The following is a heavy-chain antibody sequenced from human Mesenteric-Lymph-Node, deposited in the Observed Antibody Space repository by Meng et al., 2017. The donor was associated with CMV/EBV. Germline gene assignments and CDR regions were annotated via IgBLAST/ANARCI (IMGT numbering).Heavy chain of an antibody. J-gene: IGHJ4*02. CDR3: AKHASGSYYSFDY. Sequence: GGSLRLSCVASGFSFSTYAMTWVRQSPGKGLEWVSYIYSAGPSTYYADSVKGRFTISRDNSKTTLYLQMNRLRAEDTAVYYCAKHASGSYYSFDYWGQGTLVTVSS. D-gene: IGHD3-10*01. CDR2: IYSAGPST. V-gene: IGHV3-23*03. CDR1: GFSFSTYA.